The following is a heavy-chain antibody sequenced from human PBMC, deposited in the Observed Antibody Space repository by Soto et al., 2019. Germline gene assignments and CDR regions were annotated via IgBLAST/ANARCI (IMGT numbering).Heavy chain of an antibody. Sequence: PERCIRLSCVAARITLSSYAMSWVRQAPGKGLERVSAISGSAGSTYYADSLKGRFTISRDNSKNTLYLQMNRLRAEATAVYHCENSDATYYDVGCGYYMIGWFDYWEQEAL. D-gene: IGHD3-3*01. J-gene: IGHJ4*01. CDR2: ISGSAGST. CDR1: RITLSSYA. CDR3: ENSDATYYDVGCGYYMIGWFDY. V-gene: IGHV3-23*01.